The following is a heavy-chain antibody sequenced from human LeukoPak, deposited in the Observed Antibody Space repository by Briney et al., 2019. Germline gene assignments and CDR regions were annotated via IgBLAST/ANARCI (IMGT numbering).Heavy chain of an antibody. D-gene: IGHD3/OR15-3a*01. CDR3: AKINGDGLDY. J-gene: IGHJ4*02. V-gene: IGHV3-9*01. CDR1: GFTFDDYA. CDR2: ISWNSGNI. Sequence: SLRLSCAASGFTFDDYAMHWVRQAPGKGLEWVSGISWNSGNIGYADSVKGRSTISRDNAKNSLYLQMNSLRAEDTALYYCAKINGDGLDYWGQGTLVTVSS.